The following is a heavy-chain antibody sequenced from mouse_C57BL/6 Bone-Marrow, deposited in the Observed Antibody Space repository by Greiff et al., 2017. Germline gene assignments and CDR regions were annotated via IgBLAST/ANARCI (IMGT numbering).Heavy chain of an antibody. CDR1: GYAFTNYL. V-gene: IGHV1-54*01. Sequence: QVQLKQSGAELVRPGTSVKVSCKASGYAFTNYLIEWVMQRPGQGLEWIGVINPGSGGTNYNEKFKGKATLTADKSSSTAYMQLSSLTSEDSAVYFCARSKNWDSWFAYWGQGTLVTVSA. CDR3: ARSKNWDSWFAY. CDR2: INPGSGGT. J-gene: IGHJ3*01. D-gene: IGHD4-1*01.